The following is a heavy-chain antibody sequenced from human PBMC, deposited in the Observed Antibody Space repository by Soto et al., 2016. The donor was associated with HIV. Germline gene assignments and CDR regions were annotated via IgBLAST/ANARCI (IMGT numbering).Heavy chain of an antibody. Sequence: QVQLVQSGAEVKKPGASVKVSCKASGYTFTTYAISWVRQAPGQGLEWMGKIIPVLGIANYAQNFQGRVTITADDSTSTAYMELSSLRSEDTAVYYCARGPEGSYYYYYMDVWGKGTTVTVSS. CDR3: ARGPEGSYYYYYMDV. CDR2: IIPVLGIA. CDR1: GYTFTTYA. V-gene: IGHV1-69*18. J-gene: IGHJ6*03.